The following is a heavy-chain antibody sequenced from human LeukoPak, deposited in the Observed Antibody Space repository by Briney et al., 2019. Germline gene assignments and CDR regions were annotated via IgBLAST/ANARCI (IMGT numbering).Heavy chain of an antibody. J-gene: IGHJ4*02. D-gene: IGHD3-22*01. V-gene: IGHV4-39*01. CDR2: IYYSGNT. Sequence: SETLSLTCIVSGGSISTSAYYWGWIRQPPGEGLQWIGSIYYSGNTYYNSSLKSRVTISVDTSTSQFSLRLSSVTAADTAVYYCAKAIVYYYDSSGLDYWGQGTLVTVSS. CDR3: AKAIVYYYDSSGLDY. CDR1: GGSISTSAYY.